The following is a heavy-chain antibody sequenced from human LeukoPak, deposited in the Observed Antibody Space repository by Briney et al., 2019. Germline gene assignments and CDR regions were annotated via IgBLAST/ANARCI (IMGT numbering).Heavy chain of an antibody. J-gene: IGHJ4*02. D-gene: IGHD3-10*01. CDR3: ASGEWPQNY. Sequence: PGGSLRLSCAASGFTVRGNYMTWVRQAPGRGLEWVSLIYAGGTTYYPDAVKGRFTIYRDNSRNTISLQMNSVRAEDTAVYYCASGEWPQNYWGQGTLVTVSS. CDR1: GFTVRGNY. CDR2: IYAGGTT. V-gene: IGHV3-53*01.